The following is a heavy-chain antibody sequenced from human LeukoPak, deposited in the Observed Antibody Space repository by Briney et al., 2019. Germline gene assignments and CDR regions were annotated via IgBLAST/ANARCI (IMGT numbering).Heavy chain of an antibody. D-gene: IGHD6-6*01. CDR2: IYYSGST. CDR3: ARVGSSSPGVWYGMDV. Sequence: PSETLSLTCTVSGGSISSYYWSWIRQPPGKGLEWIGYIYYSGSTYYNPSLKSRVTISVDTSKNQFSLKLSSVTAADMAVYYCARVGSSSPGVWYGMDVWGQGTTVTVSS. J-gene: IGHJ6*02. CDR1: GGSISSYY. V-gene: IGHV4-59*01.